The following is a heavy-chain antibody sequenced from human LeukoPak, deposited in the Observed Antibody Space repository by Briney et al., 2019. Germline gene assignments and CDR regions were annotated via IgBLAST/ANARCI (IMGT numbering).Heavy chain of an antibody. Sequence: PGGSLRFSCAASGFTFSSYMMNWVRQAPEKGLEWVSSINSGSTYTYYTESVKGRFTVSRDNAKNSLFLQMNSLRAEDTAVYYCARSRALFDYWGQGTLVTVSS. CDR2: INSGSTYT. J-gene: IGHJ4*02. V-gene: IGHV3-21*01. D-gene: IGHD3-3*02. CDR1: GFTFSSYM. CDR3: ARSRALFDY.